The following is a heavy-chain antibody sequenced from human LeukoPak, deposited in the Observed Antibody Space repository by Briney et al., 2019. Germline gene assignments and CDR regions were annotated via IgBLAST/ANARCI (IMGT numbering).Heavy chain of an antibody. J-gene: IGHJ6*03. CDR3: ARDGGYCSGVTCYNHYYYMDV. D-gene: IGHD2-15*01. V-gene: IGHV4-4*07. CDR2: IYASGST. Sequence: SETLSLTCTVSGGSLSSYYWSWIRQPAGKGLEWIGRIYASGSTNYNPSLKSRVTMSVDTSKNLFSLKLTSVTAADTAVYYCARDGGYCSGVTCYNHYYYMDVWGKGTTVTISS. CDR1: GGSLSSYY.